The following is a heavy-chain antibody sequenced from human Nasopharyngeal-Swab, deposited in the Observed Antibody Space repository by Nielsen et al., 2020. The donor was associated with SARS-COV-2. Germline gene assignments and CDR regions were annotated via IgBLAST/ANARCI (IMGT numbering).Heavy chain of an antibody. D-gene: IGHD2-2*01. CDR2: FDPEDGET. Sequence: ASVKVSCKVSGYTLTELSMHWVRPAPGKGLEWMGGFDPEDGETIYAQKFQGRVTMTEYTSTDTAYMELSSLRSEDTAVYYCATGLIVVVPAAMDVWGQGTTVTVSS. CDR3: ATGLIVVVPAAMDV. V-gene: IGHV1-24*01. J-gene: IGHJ6*02. CDR1: GYTLTELS.